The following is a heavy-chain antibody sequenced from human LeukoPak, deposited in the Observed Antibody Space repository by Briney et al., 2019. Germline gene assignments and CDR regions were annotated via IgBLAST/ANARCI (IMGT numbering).Heavy chain of an antibody. V-gene: IGHV3-23*01. J-gene: IGHJ4*02. D-gene: IGHD3-10*01. CDR3: AKAYYYGSGTSYFDY. CDR2: FGGSGGST. Sequence: GGSLRLSCAASGFTFSSYSMNWVRQAPGKGLEWVSGFGGSGGSTYYADSVKGRFTISRDNSKSTLYLQMNSLRAEDTAVYYCAKAYYYGSGTSYFDYWGQGTLVTVSS. CDR1: GFTFSSYS.